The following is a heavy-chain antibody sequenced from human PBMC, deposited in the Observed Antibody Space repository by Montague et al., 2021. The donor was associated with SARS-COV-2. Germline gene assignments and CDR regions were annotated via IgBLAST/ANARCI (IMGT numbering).Heavy chain of an antibody. CDR3: ARDLDTAGGMDV. J-gene: IGHJ6*02. V-gene: IGHV3-66*01. CDR2: IYSGGST. Sequence: SLRLSWAASGITVSSNYMSWVRQAPGKGLEWVSVIYSGGSTYYADSVKGRFTTSRDNSKNTLYLQMNSLRAEDTAVYYCARDLDTAGGMDVWGQGTTVTVSS. D-gene: IGHD5-18*01. CDR1: GITVSSNY.